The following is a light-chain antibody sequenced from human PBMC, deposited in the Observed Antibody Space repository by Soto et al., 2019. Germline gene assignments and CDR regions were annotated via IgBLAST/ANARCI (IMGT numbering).Light chain of an antibody. CDR1: NIGSKS. V-gene: IGLV3-21*02. J-gene: IGLJ3*02. CDR3: QVWDSSSDLYWV. Sequence: SYELTQPPSVSVAPGQTARITCGGNNIGSKSVHWYQQKPGQAPVLVVYDDSDRPSGIPERFSGSNSGNTATLTISRVEAGDEDDYYCQVWDSSSDLYWVFGGGTKVTVL. CDR2: DDS.